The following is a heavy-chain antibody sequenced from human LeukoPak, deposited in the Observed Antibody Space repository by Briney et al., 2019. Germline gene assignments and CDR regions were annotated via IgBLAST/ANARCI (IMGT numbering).Heavy chain of an antibody. CDR2: IYPGDSDT. J-gene: IGHJ4*02. D-gene: IGHD6-19*01. Sequence: GEPLQISCQGSGYSFTSYWIGWVRPMPGKGLEWMGIIYPGDSDTRYSPSFQGQVTISADKSISTAYLQWSSPKASDTAMYYCARLVYSSGWVFDYWGQGTLVTVSS. V-gene: IGHV5-51*01. CDR1: GYSFTSYW. CDR3: ARLVYSSGWVFDY.